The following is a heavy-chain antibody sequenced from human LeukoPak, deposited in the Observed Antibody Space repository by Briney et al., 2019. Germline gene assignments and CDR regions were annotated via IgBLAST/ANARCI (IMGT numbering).Heavy chain of an antibody. D-gene: IGHD1-26*01. CDR3: ARGVYGSQDY. Sequence: GASVKVSCKASGYIFTGYYMHWVRQAPGQGLEWMGWINPNSGGTKYAQKFQGRVTMTRDTSTSTAYMELSRLRPDDTAVYYCARGVYGSQDYWGQGTLVTVSS. CDR2: INPNSGGT. V-gene: IGHV1-2*02. J-gene: IGHJ4*02. CDR1: GYIFTGYY.